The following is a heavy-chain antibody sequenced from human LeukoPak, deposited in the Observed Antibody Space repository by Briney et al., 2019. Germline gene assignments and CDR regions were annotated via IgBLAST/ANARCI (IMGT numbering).Heavy chain of an antibody. V-gene: IGHV3-48*02. CDR1: GFTVSSYN. Sequence: GGSLRLSCAAPGFTVSSYNMNWVRQTPGKGLEWVSNISSSGYTMHHADSVKGRFTVSRDSAKNSLYLQMNSLRDEDAAVYFCARGCASCGHYNYYFMDVWGKGTTVTVSS. D-gene: IGHD2-2*01. J-gene: IGHJ6*03. CDR3: ARGCASCGHYNYYFMDV. CDR2: ISSSGYTM.